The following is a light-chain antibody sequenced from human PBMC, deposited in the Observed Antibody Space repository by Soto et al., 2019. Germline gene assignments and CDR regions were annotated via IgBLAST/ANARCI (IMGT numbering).Light chain of an antibody. J-gene: IGKJ3*01. CDR3: QESSSGPPFT. V-gene: IGKV1-39*01. CDR1: QSISIY. CDR2: GAT. Sequence: DIQMTQSPSSLSASVGDRVTIACRATQSISIYLNWYQQKPGKAPKLLIYGATTLQSGVPSRFSADGSGTDFNLTIRSLQPEDFATYYCQESSSGPPFTFGPGTKVDI.